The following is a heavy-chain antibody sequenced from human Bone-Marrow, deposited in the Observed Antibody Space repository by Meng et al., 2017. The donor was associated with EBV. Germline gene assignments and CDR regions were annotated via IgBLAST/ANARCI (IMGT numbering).Heavy chain of an antibody. CDR1: GGSLRGYY. J-gene: IGHJ4*02. V-gene: IGHV4-34*01. D-gene: IGHD5-24*01. CDR3: ARVRSVATITLFDY. CDR2: INHSGST. Sequence: VLLQPWGAGLCKPSDPLSLPCAVYGGSLRGYYWSWIRQPPGKGLEWIGEINHSGSTNYNPSLKSRVTISVDTSKNQSSLKLSSVTAADTAVYYCARVRSVATITLFDYWGQGTLVTVSS.